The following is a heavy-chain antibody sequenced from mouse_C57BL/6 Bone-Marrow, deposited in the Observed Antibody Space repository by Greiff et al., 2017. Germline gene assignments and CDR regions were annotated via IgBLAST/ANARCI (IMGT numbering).Heavy chain of an antibody. CDR1: GYTFTSYW. CDR2: IDPSDSYT. V-gene: IGHV1-59*01. CDR3: AGSFFDY. Sequence: VKLQQPGAELVRPGTSVKLSCKASGYTFTSYWMHWVKQRPGQGLEWIGVIDPSDSYTNYNQKFKGKATLTVDTSSSTAYMQLSSLTSEDSAVYYCAGSFFDYWGQGTTLTVSS. D-gene: IGHD1-1*01. J-gene: IGHJ2*01.